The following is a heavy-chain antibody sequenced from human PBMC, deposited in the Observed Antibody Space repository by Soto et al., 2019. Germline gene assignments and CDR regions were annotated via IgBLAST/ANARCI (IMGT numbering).Heavy chain of an antibody. D-gene: IGHD6-13*01. Sequence: ASVKVSCKASGYTFTSYGISWVRQAPGQGLEWMGWISAYNGNTNYAQKLQGRVTMTTDTSTSTAYMELRSLRSDDTAVYYCARRVDNSSSWYYGGDDYWGQGTLVTVSS. CDR3: ARRVDNSSSWYYGGDDY. CDR2: ISAYNGNT. J-gene: IGHJ4*02. CDR1: GYTFTSYG. V-gene: IGHV1-18*01.